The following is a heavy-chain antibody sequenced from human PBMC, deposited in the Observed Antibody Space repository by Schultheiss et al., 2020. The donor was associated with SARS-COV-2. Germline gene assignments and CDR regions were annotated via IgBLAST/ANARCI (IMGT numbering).Heavy chain of an antibody. J-gene: IGHJ4*02. CDR2: ISAYNGNT. CDR3: ARERGGWATTPRAPDY. D-gene: IGHD1-1*01. V-gene: IGHV1-2*02. Sequence: ASVKVSCKASGYTFTGYYMHWVRQAPGQGLEWMGWISAYNGNTNYAQKLQGRVTMTRDTSISTAYMELSRLRSDDTAVYYCARERGGWATTPRAPDYWGQGTLVTVSS. CDR1: GYTFTGYY.